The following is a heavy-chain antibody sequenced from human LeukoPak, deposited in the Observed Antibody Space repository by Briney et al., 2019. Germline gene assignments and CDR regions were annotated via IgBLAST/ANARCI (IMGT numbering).Heavy chain of an antibody. CDR1: GGSISSSSYY. J-gene: IGHJ4*02. CDR2: IYYSGST. CDR3: ARVTFPFDY. D-gene: IGHD1-20*01. V-gene: IGHV4-39*07. Sequence: SETLSLTCTVSGGSISSSSYYWGWIRQPPGKGLEWIGSIYYSGSTYYNPSLKSRVTISVDTSKNQFSLKLSSVTAADTAVYYCARVTFPFDYWGQGTLVTVSS.